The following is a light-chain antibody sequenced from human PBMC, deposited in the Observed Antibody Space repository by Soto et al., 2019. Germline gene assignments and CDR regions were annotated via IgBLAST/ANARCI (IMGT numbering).Light chain of an antibody. J-gene: IGLJ1*01. CDR2: VNS. Sequence: QSALTQPASVSGSPGQSITISCTGSSSDVRDYKYVSWYQHHPDKAPKLLMYVNSNRPSGVSNRFSGSKSGNTASLTISGLQAEDEADYYCSSYISSDTPDVFGTGTKLTVL. CDR1: SSDVRDYKY. CDR3: SSYISSDTPDV. V-gene: IGLV2-14*01.